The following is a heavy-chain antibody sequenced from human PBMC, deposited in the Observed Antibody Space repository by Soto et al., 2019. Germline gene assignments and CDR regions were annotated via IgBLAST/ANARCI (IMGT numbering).Heavy chain of an antibody. Sequence: ASVKVSCKASGYTFTSYAMHWVRQAPGQRLEWMGWINACNGNTKYSQKFQGRVTITRDTSASTAYMELSSLRSEDTAVYYCARDQNILVPFVWGQGTLVTVSS. V-gene: IGHV1-3*01. CDR1: GYTFTSYA. D-gene: IGHD2-8*02. CDR3: ARDQNILVPFV. CDR2: INACNGNT. J-gene: IGHJ4*02.